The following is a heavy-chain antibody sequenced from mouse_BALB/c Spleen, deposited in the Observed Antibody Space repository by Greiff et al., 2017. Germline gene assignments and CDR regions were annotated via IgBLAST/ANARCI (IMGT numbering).Heavy chain of an antibody. CDR2: INPSSGYT. CDR3: AREGLLEAYAMDY. D-gene: IGHD1-1*01. V-gene: IGHV1-4*01. J-gene: IGHJ4*01. Sequence: VQLQQSGAELARPGASVKMSCKASGYTFTSYTMHWVKQRPGQGLEWIGYINPSSGYTNYNQKFKDKATLTADKSSSTAYMQLSSLTSEDSAVYYCAREGLLEAYAMDYWGQGTSVTVSS. CDR1: GYTFTSYT.